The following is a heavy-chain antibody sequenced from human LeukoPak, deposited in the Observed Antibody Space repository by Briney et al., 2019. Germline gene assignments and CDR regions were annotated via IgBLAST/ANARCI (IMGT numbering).Heavy chain of an antibody. CDR2: VWYDGGNK. CDR3: ARDQNLYSSGWYQLYFDY. Sequence: GRSLRLSCAASGFSLSSYGMHWVRQAPGKGLEWVATVWYDGGNKNYADSVKGRFTISRDNSKNTLYLQMNSLRDEDTAVYYCARDQNLYSSGWYQLYFDYWGQGTLVTVSS. V-gene: IGHV3-33*01. D-gene: IGHD6-19*01. J-gene: IGHJ4*02. CDR1: GFSLSSYG.